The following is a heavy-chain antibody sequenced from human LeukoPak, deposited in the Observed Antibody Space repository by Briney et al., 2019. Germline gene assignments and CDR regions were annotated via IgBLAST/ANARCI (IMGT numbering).Heavy chain of an antibody. D-gene: IGHD3-10*01. CDR3: ARSTMVRGVAVDY. CDR1: GYTFTGYY. J-gene: IGHJ4*02. Sequence: ASVKVSCKASGYTFTGYYMHWERQAPGQGLEWMGWINPNSGGTNNAQKFQGWVTMTRDTSISTAYMELSRLRSDDTAVYYCARSTMVRGVAVDYWGQGTLVTVSS. V-gene: IGHV1-2*04. CDR2: INPNSGGT.